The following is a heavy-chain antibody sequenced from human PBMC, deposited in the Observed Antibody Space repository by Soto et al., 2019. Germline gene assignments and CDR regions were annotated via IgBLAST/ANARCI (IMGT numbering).Heavy chain of an antibody. CDR3: ARGGTAHYDFWSDPRWDWLAS. D-gene: IGHD3-3*01. J-gene: IGHJ5*01. CDR2: LSPATGKTKT. CDR1: GYTFTNYD. V-gene: IGHV1-8*01. Sequence: QVQLLQSGAEVKRPGASVKVSCRASGYTFTNYDVSWVRQAAGQGLEWMGWLSPATGKTKTTYLPQVRDRVSMTWDTSVATEYLEVLDLTSDDTAVYYCARGGTAHYDFWSDPRWDWLASWGQGTLVTVSS.